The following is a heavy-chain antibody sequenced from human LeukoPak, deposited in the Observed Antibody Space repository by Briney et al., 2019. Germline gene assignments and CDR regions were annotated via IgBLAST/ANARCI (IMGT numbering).Heavy chain of an antibody. J-gene: IGHJ4*02. Sequence: GGSLSLSCAASGFTFSSYSMNWVRQAPGKGLEWVSSISTTSRCIYYADSVKGRFTVSRDNAKNSLSLQMNSLRAEDTAVYYCARGNSDYDHDYWGQGTLVTVSS. CDR3: ARGNSDYDHDY. V-gene: IGHV3-21*01. D-gene: IGHD4-11*01. CDR1: GFTFSSYS. CDR2: ISTTSRCI.